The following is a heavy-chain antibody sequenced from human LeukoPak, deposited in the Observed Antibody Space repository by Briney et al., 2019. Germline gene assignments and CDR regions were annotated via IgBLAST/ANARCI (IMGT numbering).Heavy chain of an antibody. CDR2: ISGSGGST. J-gene: IGHJ4*02. V-gene: IGHV3-23*01. Sequence: GGSLRLSCAASGFTFSSYAMSWVRQAPGKGLEWVSAISGSGGSTYYADSVKGRFTISRDNSKNTLYLQMNSLRAEDTAVYYCAKPYALYYDSRGYYFDYWGQGTLVTVSS. CDR1: GFTFSSYA. CDR3: AKPYALYYDSRGYYFDY. D-gene: IGHD3-22*01.